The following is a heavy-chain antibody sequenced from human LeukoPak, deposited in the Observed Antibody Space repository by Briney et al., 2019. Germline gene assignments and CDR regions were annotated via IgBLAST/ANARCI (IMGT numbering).Heavy chain of an antibody. D-gene: IGHD6-19*01. V-gene: IGHV3-72*01. CDR1: GFTFSDHY. CDR2: IKNKTNSYTT. J-gene: IGHJ4*02. CDR3: ASGGSGWLY. Sequence: GGSLRLSCAASGFTFSDHYMDWVRQAPGKGLEWVGRIKNKTNSYTTRYAASVKGRFSISRNDSKNTRYLQMDRLKTEDTAVYYCASGGSGWLYWGRGTLVTVSS.